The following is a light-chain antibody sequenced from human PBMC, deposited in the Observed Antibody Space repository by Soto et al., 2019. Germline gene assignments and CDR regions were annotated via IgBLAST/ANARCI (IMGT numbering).Light chain of an antibody. CDR3: QQYGNSGVT. V-gene: IGKV3-20*01. CDR1: QSVNSNY. CDR2: GVS. J-gene: IGKJ3*01. Sequence: IVLTQSPGTLSLSPWERATLSCRASQSVNSNYLAWHQQKPGQAPRPLIYGVSSRDTGIPDRFSGSGSGTDVTLTISRLEPEDFAVYYCQQYGNSGVTFGPGTKVDIK.